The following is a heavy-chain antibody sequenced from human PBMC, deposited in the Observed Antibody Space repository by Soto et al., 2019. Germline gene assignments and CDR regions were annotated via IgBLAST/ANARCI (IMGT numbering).Heavy chain of an antibody. D-gene: IGHD3-3*02. Sequence: GESLKISCQGVGYNFSSAWIGWVRQMPGKGLEWMGIIKPGTSDIRYSPSCRGHVTISADEAVSPAYLQWSSLKASDTAMYYCARQLSHICDSWGQGTLVTVSS. CDR3: ARQLSHICDS. CDR2: IKPGTSDI. CDR1: GYNFSSAW. V-gene: IGHV5-51*01. J-gene: IGHJ4*02.